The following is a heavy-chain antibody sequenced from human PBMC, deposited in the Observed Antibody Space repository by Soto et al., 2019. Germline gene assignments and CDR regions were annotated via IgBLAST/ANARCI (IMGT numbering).Heavy chain of an antibody. J-gene: IGHJ4*02. D-gene: IGHD3-9*01. CDR1: GGSISSYY. CDR3: ARQRRINNYDILTGPFDY. Sequence: SETLSLPCTVSGGSISSYYWSWIRQPPGKGLEWIGYIYYSGSTNYNPSLKSRVTISVDTSKNQLSLKLSSVTAADTAVYYCARQRRINNYDILTGPFDYWGQGTLVTVSS. CDR2: IYYSGST. V-gene: IGHV4-59*08.